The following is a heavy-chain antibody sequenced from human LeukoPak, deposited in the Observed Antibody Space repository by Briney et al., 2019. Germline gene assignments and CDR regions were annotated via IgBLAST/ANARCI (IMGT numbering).Heavy chain of an antibody. CDR2: ISSSSGNI. Sequence: GGSLRLSCAASGFTFSAYSMNWVRQAPGKGLEWVSYISSSSGNIHYADSVKGRFIISRDTGKNSLYLQMNSLRAEDTAVYYCARLASGSYPNYFDYWGQGILVTV. CDR3: ARLASGSYPNYFDY. V-gene: IGHV3-48*01. D-gene: IGHD1-26*01. J-gene: IGHJ4*02. CDR1: GFTFSAYS.